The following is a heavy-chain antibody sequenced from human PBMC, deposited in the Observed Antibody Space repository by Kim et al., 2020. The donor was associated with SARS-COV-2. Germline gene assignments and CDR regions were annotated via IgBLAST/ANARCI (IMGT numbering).Heavy chain of an antibody. Sequence: SETLSLTCTVSGDSISGYSRNWIRQPPGKGPEWIGYVFDSGSTNYNPSLKSQVTISVDTTNNLFSLKLSSVTAADTAVYYCARGRGGPLSRPYYYAGMDVWGQGTTVTVSS. J-gene: IGHJ6*02. CDR3: ARGRGGPLSRPYYYAGMDV. CDR2: VFDSGST. V-gene: IGHV4-59*08. D-gene: IGHD2-15*01. CDR1: GDSISGYS.